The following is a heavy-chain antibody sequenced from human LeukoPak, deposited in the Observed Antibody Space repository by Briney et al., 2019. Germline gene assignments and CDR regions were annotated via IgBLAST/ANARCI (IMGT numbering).Heavy chain of an antibody. D-gene: IGHD6-19*01. J-gene: IGHJ4*02. CDR3: ARYNSGNFFDY. Sequence: GKSLRLSCAASGFSFSTYGMHWVRQAPGKVLEWVAVIWYDGNNKYYADSVKGRFTISRDNFKNTVYLQMNGLRVEDTAIYYCARYNSGNFFDYWGQGTLVTVSS. CDR1: GFSFSTYG. CDR2: IWYDGNNK. V-gene: IGHV3-33*01.